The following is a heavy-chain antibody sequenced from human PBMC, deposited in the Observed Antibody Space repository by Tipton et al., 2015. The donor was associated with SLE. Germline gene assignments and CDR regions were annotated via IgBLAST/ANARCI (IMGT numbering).Heavy chain of an antibody. CDR3: GRVTSGWREVC. CDR1: GASISTHY. Sequence: TLSLTCTVSGASISTHYWSWIRQPPGKGLEWIGYISYTGNTNFNPPLKSRVTMSVATSKNQFSLQLTSVTAADTAIYYCGRVTSGWREVCWGQGTLVTVSS. CDR2: ISYTGNT. V-gene: IGHV4-59*08. J-gene: IGHJ4*02. D-gene: IGHD6-19*01.